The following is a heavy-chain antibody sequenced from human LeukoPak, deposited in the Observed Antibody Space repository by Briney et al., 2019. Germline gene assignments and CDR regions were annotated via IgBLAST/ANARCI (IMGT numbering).Heavy chain of an antibody. CDR1: GYTLTELS. Sequence: GPSVKVSCKVSGYTLTELSMHWVRQAPGKGLEWMGGFDPEDGETIYAQKFQGRVTMTEDTSTDTAYMELSSLRSEDTAVYYCATVRVVAGPGVYYFDDWGQGTLVTVSS. J-gene: IGHJ4*02. V-gene: IGHV1-24*01. CDR3: ATVRVVAGPGVYYFDD. CDR2: FDPEDGET. D-gene: IGHD6-19*01.